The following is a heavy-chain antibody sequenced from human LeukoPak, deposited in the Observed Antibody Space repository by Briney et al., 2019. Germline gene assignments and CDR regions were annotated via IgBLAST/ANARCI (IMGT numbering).Heavy chain of an antibody. CDR3: ARSYCCAYCGGDCSRNWFDP. CDR2: ISYDGSNK. J-gene: IGHJ5*02. D-gene: IGHD2-21*02. CDR1: GFTFSSYA. V-gene: IGHV3-30-3*01. Sequence: GRSLRLSCAVSGFTFSSYAMHWVRQAPGKGLEWVAVISYDGSNKYYADSVKSRFTISRDNSKNTLYLQMNSLRAEATAVYYCARSYCCAYCGGDCSRNWFDPWGQGTLVTVSS.